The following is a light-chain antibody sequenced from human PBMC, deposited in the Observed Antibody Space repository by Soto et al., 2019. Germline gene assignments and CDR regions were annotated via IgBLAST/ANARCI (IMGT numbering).Light chain of an antibody. Sequence: QSVLTQPASVSGCPGQSITISCTGTSSDVGGYNYVSWYQQHPGKAPKLMIYDVSNRPSGVSNRFSGSKSGNTASLTISGLQAEDEADYYCSSYAGSNNLVFGGGTKLTVL. CDR1: SSDVGGYNY. V-gene: IGLV2-14*01. CDR3: SSYAGSNNLV. CDR2: DVS. J-gene: IGLJ3*02.